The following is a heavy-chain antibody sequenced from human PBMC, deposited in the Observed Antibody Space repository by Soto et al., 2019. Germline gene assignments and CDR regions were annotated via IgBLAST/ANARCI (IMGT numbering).Heavy chain of an antibody. D-gene: IGHD3-9*01. J-gene: IGHJ3*02. CDR3: ARSPAHHHILTGYYYGAFDI. Sequence: GESLKISCKGSGYRFTSYCIAWVRQMPGKGLEWMGIIYPGDSDIRYSPSFQGQVTISADKSISTAYLQWSSLKASDTAMYYCARSPAHHHILTGYYYGAFDIWGQGTMVTVSS. CDR2: IYPGDSDI. V-gene: IGHV5-51*03. CDR1: GYRFTSYC.